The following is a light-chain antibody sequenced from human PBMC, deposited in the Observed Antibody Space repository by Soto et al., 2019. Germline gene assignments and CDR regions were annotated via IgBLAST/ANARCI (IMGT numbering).Light chain of an antibody. CDR2: EVE. CDR1: GRDIGAYNY. J-gene: IGLJ1*01. Sequence: QPALTQPASVSGSPGQSITISCTGSGRDIGAYNYVSWYQQHPGKAPKLIIYEVENRPSGVSNRFSASKPAFTASLTISGLQAEDEADYYCSSYTTSYFYVFGPGTKVTVL. CDR3: SSYTTSYFYV. V-gene: IGLV2-14*01.